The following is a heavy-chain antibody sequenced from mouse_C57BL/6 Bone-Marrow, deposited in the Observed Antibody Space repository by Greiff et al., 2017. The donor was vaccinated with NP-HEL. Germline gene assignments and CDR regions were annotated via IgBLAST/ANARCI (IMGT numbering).Heavy chain of an antibody. D-gene: IGHD1-1*01. J-gene: IGHJ2*01. CDR1: GFTFSSYG. V-gene: IGHV5-6*02. CDR3: ARHYYYGSSDY. Sequence: DVMLVESGGDLVKPGGSLKLSCAASGFTFSSYGMSWVRQTPDKRLEWVATISSGGSYTYYPDSVKGRFTISRDNAKNTLYLQMSSLKSEDTAMYYCARHYYYGSSDYWGQGTTLTVSS. CDR2: ISSGGSYT.